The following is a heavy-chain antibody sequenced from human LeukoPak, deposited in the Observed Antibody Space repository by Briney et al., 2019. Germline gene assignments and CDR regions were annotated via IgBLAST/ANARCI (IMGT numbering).Heavy chain of an antibody. D-gene: IGHD2/OR15-2a*01. J-gene: IGHJ4*02. Sequence: PSETLSLTCTVSGGSISHYYWGWIRQPPGKGLEWVGYIYNTGVTNYSPSLKSRVTISVDTSKNQFSLKLTSVTAADTAVYYCARNKEYTTAYGYWGQGTLVTVSS. CDR3: ARNKEYTTAYGY. V-gene: IGHV4-59*01. CDR1: GGSISHYY. CDR2: IYNTGVT.